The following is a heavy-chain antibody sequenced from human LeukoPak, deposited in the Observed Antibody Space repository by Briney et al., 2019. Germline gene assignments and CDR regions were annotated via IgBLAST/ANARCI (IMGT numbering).Heavy chain of an antibody. CDR2: ISGSGGSS. J-gene: IGHJ5*02. CDR3: ASLGWWGPFDP. CDR1: RFMFSTYA. V-gene: IGHV3-23*01. D-gene: IGHD2-15*01. Sequence: PGGSLRLSCAASRFMFSTYAMTWVRQAPGKGLEWVSTISGSGGSSYHADSVKGRFTISRDNSKSTLYLQMNSLRAEDTAVYYCASLGWWGPFDPWGQGTLVTVSS.